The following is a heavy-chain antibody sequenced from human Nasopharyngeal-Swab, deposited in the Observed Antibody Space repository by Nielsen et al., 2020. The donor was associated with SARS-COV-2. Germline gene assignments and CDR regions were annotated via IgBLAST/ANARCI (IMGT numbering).Heavy chain of an antibody. D-gene: IGHD2-21*01. CDR3: ARPAIAEPYYYFYGMDV. Sequence: SVKVSCNASGGTFSSYAISWLRQAPAQGLEWMGGIIIIFGTANYAQKFQGRVTITADDSTSTAYMELSSLGSEDTAVYYCARPAIAEPYYYFYGMDVWGQGTTVTVS. CDR2: IIIIFGTA. V-gene: IGHV1-69*13. J-gene: IGHJ6*02. CDR1: GGTFSSYA.